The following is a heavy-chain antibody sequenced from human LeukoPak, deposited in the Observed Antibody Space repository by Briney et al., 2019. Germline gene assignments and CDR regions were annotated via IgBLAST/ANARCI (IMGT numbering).Heavy chain of an antibody. CDR2: IRSSGSTI. D-gene: IGHD3-10*02. Sequence: GGSLRLSCAASGFTFSSYEMNWVRQAPGRGLEWVSYIRSSGSTIYYADSVKGRFTISRDNAKNSLYLQMNSLRAEDTAVYYCAELGITMIGGVWGKGTTVTISS. J-gene: IGHJ6*04. CDR1: GFTFSSYE. CDR3: AELGITMIGGV. V-gene: IGHV3-48*03.